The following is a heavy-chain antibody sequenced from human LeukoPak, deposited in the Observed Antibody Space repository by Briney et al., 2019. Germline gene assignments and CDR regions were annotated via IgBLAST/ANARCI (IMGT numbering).Heavy chain of an antibody. CDR3: ARVSSPLQYNWFDP. J-gene: IGHJ5*02. CDR2: ISPNSGGT. CDR1: GYSFTGYY. D-gene: IGHD1-14*01. V-gene: IGHV1-2*06. Sequence: ASVKVSCKASGYSFTGYYIHWVRQAPGQSLEWMGRISPNSGGTNYAQKFQGRVIMTRDTSISTAYMEVSRLRSDDTAVYYCARVSSPLQYNWFDPWGQGTLITVSS.